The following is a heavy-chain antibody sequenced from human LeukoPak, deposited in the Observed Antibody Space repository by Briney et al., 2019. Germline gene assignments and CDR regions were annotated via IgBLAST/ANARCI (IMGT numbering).Heavy chain of an antibody. CDR2: IYYSGST. D-gene: IGHD2-15*01. CDR3: ARVRRYCSGGSCHKRYYYYYMDV. CDR1: AGSISSSSYY. V-gene: IGHV4-39*07. Sequence: SETLSLTCTVYAGSISSSSYYWGWIRQPPGKGLEWIGSIYYSGSTYYNQSLRSRVTISVDTSKNQFSLKLSSVTAADTAVYYCARVRRYCSGGSCHKRYYYYYMDVWGKGTTVTVSS. J-gene: IGHJ6*03.